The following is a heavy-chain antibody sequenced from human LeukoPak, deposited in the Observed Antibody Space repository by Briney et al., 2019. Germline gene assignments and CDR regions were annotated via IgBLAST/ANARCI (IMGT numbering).Heavy chain of an antibody. Sequence: PGGSLRLSCAASGFTFSSYEMNWVRQAPGKGLEWISYISRSGNTIYYADSVKGRFTISRDNAKNSLYLKMNSLRAEDTAVYYCAKDEDNYDFWSGYDGMDVWGQGTTVTVSS. CDR2: ISRSGNTI. J-gene: IGHJ6*02. CDR3: AKDEDNYDFWSGYDGMDV. CDR1: GFTFSSYE. D-gene: IGHD3-3*01. V-gene: IGHV3-48*03.